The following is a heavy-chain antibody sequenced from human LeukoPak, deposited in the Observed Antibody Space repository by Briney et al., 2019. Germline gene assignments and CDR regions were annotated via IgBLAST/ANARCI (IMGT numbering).Heavy chain of an antibody. J-gene: IGHJ4*02. CDR1: GFTFSSYW. Sequence: GGSLRLSCAASGFTFSSYWMSWVRQAPGKGLEWVANIKQDGSEKYYVDSVKGRFTISRDNAKNSLYLQMNSLRAEDTAVYYCARETTELMTTVTTGFDYWGQGTLVTVSS. CDR2: IKQDGSEK. D-gene: IGHD4-17*01. V-gene: IGHV3-7*01. CDR3: ARETTELMTTVTTGFDY.